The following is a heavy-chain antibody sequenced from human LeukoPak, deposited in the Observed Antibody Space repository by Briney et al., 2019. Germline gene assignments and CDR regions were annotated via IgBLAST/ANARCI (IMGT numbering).Heavy chain of an antibody. Sequence: ASVKVSCKASGGTFSSYAISWVRQAPGQGLEWMGGIIPIFGTANYAQKFQGRVTITADKSTSTAYMELSSLRSEDTAMYYCARDHRLQLENWFDPWGQGTLVTVSS. V-gene: IGHV1-69*06. CDR1: GGTFSSYA. D-gene: IGHD1-1*01. J-gene: IGHJ5*02. CDR2: IIPIFGTA. CDR3: ARDHRLQLENWFDP.